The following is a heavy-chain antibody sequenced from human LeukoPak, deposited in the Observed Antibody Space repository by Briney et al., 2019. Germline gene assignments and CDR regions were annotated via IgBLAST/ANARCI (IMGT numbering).Heavy chain of an antibody. D-gene: IGHD3-10*01. Sequence: GGSLRLSCAASGFTFTRYAMHWVRQAPGKGLEWVALISYDGSSKNYADSVKGRFTISRDNSKNTLYVQMNSLRPEDTAVYYCARDALGSVDAFDIWGQGTMVTVSS. CDR3: ARDALGSVDAFDI. CDR2: ISYDGSSK. V-gene: IGHV3-30*04. CDR1: GFTFTRYA. J-gene: IGHJ3*02.